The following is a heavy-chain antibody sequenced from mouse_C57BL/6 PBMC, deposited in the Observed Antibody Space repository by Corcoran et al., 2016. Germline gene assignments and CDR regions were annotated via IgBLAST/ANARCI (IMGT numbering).Heavy chain of an antibody. CDR1: GYTFTDYN. D-gene: IGHD3-2*02. J-gene: IGHJ4*01. CDR2: INPNNGGT. CDR3: ARVFHSSGYPYYAMDY. V-gene: IGHV1-18*01. Sequence: EVQLQQSGPELVKPGAAVKIPCKASGYTFTDYNMDWVKQSHGKSLEWIGDINPNNGGTIYNQKFKGKATLTVDKSSSTAYMELRSLTSEDTAVYYCARVFHSSGYPYYAMDYWGQGTSVTVSS.